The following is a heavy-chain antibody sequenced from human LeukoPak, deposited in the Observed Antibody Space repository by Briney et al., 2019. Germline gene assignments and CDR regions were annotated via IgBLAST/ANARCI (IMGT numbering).Heavy chain of an antibody. CDR3: ARDMYKDAYNTDDAFDV. CDR1: GDSVASDSSA. Sequence: SQTLSLTCAISGDSVASDSSAWNWIRQSPSRGLEWLGKTHYRSKWSNFYAPSVKSRISITPDTSKNQCSLHLNSVTPEDTAVYYCARDMYKDAYNTDDAFDVWGQGTMVTVSS. V-gene: IGHV6-1*01. CDR2: THYRSKWSN. D-gene: IGHD5-24*01. J-gene: IGHJ3*01.